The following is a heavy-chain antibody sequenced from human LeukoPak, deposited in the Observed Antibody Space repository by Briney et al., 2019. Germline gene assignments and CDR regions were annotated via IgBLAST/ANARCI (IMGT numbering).Heavy chain of an antibody. V-gene: IGHV4-39*01. Sequence: SETLSLTCTVSGGSISSSSYYWGWIRQPPGKGLEWIGGIYYSGSTYYNPSLKSRVTISVDTSNNQFSLKLSSVTAADTAVYYCARAHYDILTGTTFPFDYWGQGTLVTVSS. CDR1: GGSISSSSYY. CDR3: ARAHYDILTGTTFPFDY. J-gene: IGHJ4*02. CDR2: IYYSGST. D-gene: IGHD3-9*01.